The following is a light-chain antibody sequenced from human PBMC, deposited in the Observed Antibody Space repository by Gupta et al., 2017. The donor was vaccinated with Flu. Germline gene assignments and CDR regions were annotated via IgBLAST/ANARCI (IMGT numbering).Light chain of an antibody. CDR3: MQALQTPYT. Sequence: DIVMTQSPLSLPVTPVEPASISCRSSHSLLHSNGRNYLDWYLQKPGQSPQVLIYVGSNRVSGVPDRFSGSGSGTDFTLKISRVEAEDVGLYYCMQALQTPYTFGQGTKLEIK. CDR2: VGS. V-gene: IGKV2-28*01. CDR1: HSLLHSNGRNY. J-gene: IGKJ2*01.